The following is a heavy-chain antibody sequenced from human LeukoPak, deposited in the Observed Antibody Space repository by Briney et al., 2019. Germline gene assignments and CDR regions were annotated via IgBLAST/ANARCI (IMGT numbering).Heavy chain of an antibody. V-gene: IGHV3-11*01. J-gene: IGHJ4*02. CDR1: GFTFSDYY. CDR3: ARDYYGSGYYHPIFYYFDY. Sequence: GGSLRLSCAASGFTFSDYYMSWIRQAPGKGLEWVSYISSSGSTIYYADSVKGRFTISRDNAKNSLYLQMNSLRAEDTAVYYCARDYYGSGYYHPIFYYFDYWGQGTLVIVSS. CDR2: ISSSGSTI. D-gene: IGHD3-10*01.